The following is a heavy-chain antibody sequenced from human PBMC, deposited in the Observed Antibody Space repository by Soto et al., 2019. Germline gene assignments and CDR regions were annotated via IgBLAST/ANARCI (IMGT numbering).Heavy chain of an antibody. CDR2: ISAYNGNT. Sequence: GASVKVSCKASGYTFTSYGISWVRQAPGQGLEWMGWISAYNGNTNYAQKLQGRVTMTTDTSTSTAYMELRSLRSDDTAVYYCSLYSSSWYGGAFDYWGQGTLVTVSS. J-gene: IGHJ4*02. V-gene: IGHV1-18*01. CDR1: GYTFTSYG. CDR3: SLYSSSWYGGAFDY. D-gene: IGHD6-13*01.